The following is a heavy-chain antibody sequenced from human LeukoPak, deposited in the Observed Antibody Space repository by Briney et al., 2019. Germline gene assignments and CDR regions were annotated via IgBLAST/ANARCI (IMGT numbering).Heavy chain of an antibody. CDR2: ISYDGSNK. CDR3: AKGYDSSGLDY. D-gene: IGHD3-22*01. J-gene: IGHJ4*02. V-gene: IGHV3-30*18. Sequence: PGGSLRLSCAASGFTFSSYGMHWVRQAPGKGLEWVAVISYDGSNKYYADSVKGRFTISRDNSKDTLYLQMNSLRAEDTAVYYRAKGYDSSGLDYWGQGTLVTVSS. CDR1: GFTFSSYG.